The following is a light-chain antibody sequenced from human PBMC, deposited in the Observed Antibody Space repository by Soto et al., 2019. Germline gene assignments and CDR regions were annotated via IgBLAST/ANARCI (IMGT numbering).Light chain of an antibody. CDR1: QSVSSN. V-gene: IGKV3-15*01. Sequence: EIVMTQSPATLSVSPGERATLSCRATQSVSSNLAWYQQTPGQAPRLLIYGASTRATGIPARFSGSGSGTEFTLTISSLQSEYFAVYYCQQYNNWPPLTFGGGTKVEIK. CDR2: GAS. J-gene: IGKJ4*01. CDR3: QQYNNWPPLT.